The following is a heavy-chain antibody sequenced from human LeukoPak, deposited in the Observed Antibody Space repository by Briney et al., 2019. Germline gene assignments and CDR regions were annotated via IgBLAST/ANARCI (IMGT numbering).Heavy chain of an antibody. CDR2: IYYSGST. J-gene: IGHJ4*02. Sequence: SETLSLTCTISGGSISGYYWSWIRQPPGKGLEWIGYIYYSGSTKYNPSLKSRVTISVDTSKNQFSLKLSSVTAADMAVYYCARQDFFDSSGYLGINYWGQGTLVTVSS. D-gene: IGHD3-22*01. CDR3: ARQDFFDSSGYLGINY. CDR1: GGSISGYY. V-gene: IGHV4-59*08.